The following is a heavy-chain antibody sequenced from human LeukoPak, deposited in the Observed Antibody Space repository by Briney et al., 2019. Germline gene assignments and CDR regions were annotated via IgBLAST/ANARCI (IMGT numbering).Heavy chain of an antibody. CDR2: INPSGGST. CDR1: GYTFTSYY. Sequence: GASVKVSCKASGYTFTSYYMHWVRQAPGQGLEWMGIINPSGGSTTYAQKFQGRVTMTRDTSTSTVYMELSSLRSEDTAVYYCAIQPWGSGNNWYFDLWGRGTLVTVSS. D-gene: IGHD7-27*01. CDR3: AIQPWGSGNNWYFDL. J-gene: IGHJ2*01. V-gene: IGHV1-46*01.